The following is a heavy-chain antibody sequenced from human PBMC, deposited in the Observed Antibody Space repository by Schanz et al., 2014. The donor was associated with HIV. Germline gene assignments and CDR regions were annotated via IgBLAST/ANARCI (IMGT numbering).Heavy chain of an antibody. CDR1: GFTFSAYA. CDR2: IWYDGSYK. CDR3: ALSRPSGYGGSWYFDL. V-gene: IGHV3-33*08. Sequence: QVQLVESGGGVVQPGRSLRLSCAASGFTFSAYAMHWVRQAPGKGLDWVAVIWYDGSYKHYADSVKGRFTISRDNSKNTMYLQMNSLRAEDTAVYYCALSRPSGYGGSWYFDLWGRGTLVAVSS. J-gene: IGHJ2*01. D-gene: IGHD2-15*01.